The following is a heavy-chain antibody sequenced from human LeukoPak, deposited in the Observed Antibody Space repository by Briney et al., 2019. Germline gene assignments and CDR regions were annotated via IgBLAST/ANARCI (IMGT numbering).Heavy chain of an antibody. V-gene: IGHV3-48*03. CDR2: ISSSGSTI. Sequence: GGSLRLSCAASGFTFSSYEMNWVRQAPEKGLEWVSYISSSGSTIYYADSVKGRFTISRDNAKNSLYLQMNSLRAEDTAVYYCARPDSTDAFDIWGQGTMVTVSS. CDR3: ARPDSTDAFDI. CDR1: GFTFSSYE. J-gene: IGHJ3*02.